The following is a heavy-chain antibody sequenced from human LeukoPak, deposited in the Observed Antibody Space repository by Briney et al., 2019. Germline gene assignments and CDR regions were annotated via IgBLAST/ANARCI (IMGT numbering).Heavy chain of an antibody. D-gene: IGHD3-10*01. Sequence: QSGGSLRLSCTASGFPFSDFWMTWVRQAPGKGLEWVSYISGTGTTIYYADSVRGRFTISRDNAKNSLYLQMNSLRAEDSAVYYCARDLGRFGELSLEYWGQGTLVTVSS. V-gene: IGHV3-48*01. J-gene: IGHJ4*02. CDR1: GFPFSDFW. CDR3: ARDLGRFGELSLEY. CDR2: ISGTGTTI.